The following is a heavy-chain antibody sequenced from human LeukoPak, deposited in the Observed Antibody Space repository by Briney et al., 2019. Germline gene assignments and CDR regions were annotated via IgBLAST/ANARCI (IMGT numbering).Heavy chain of an antibody. V-gene: IGHV3-23*01. J-gene: IGHJ4*02. D-gene: IGHD5-12*01. CDR1: AFSFSSNA. CDR3: AISPQGIWWHLAY. CDR2: LSVSNGET. Sequence: PGGSLRLSCAASAFSFSSNAMSWVRQAPGKGPEWVSGLSVSNGETDYAASVKGRFTISRDNSKNTLYLQMNSLRAEDTAIYYCAISPQGIWWHLAYWGQGTLVSVSS.